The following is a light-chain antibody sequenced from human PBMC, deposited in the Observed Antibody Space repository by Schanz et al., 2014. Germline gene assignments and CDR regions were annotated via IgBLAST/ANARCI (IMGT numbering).Light chain of an antibody. V-gene: IGKV3-15*01. CDR3: QQYSYWPLT. CDR2: GAS. CDR1: QSVSSN. Sequence: EIVLTQSPGTLSLSPGERATLSCRASQSVSSNLAWYQQKAGQAPRLLIYGASTRATGIPARFSGSGSGTEFTLTISSLQSEDFAVYHCQQYSYWPLTFGQGTKVEIK. J-gene: IGKJ1*01.